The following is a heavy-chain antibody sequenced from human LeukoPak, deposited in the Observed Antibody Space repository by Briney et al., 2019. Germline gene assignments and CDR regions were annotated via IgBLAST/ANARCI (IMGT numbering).Heavy chain of an antibody. CDR2: MNPNSGNT. D-gene: IGHD4-17*01. J-gene: IGHJ4*02. V-gene: IGHV1-8*03. CDR3: ARGPYGNFDY. CDR1: GYIFTGYY. Sequence: GASVKVSCKASGYIFTGYYMHWVRQAPGQGLEWMGWMNPNSGNTGYAQKFQGRVTITRNTSISTAYMELSSLRSEDTAVYYCARGPYGNFDYWGQGTLVTVSS.